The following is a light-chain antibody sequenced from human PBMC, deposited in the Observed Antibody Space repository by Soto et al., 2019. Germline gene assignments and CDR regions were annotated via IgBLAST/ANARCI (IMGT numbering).Light chain of an antibody. CDR1: SSNIGAGYD. CDR3: QYYGDRLSFPYL. V-gene: IGLV1-40*01. CDR2: DNN. Sequence: QSVLTQPPSVSGTAGQRVTISCSGSSSNIGAGYDVQWYQQLPGTAPKLLIYDNNNRPSGVPGRFSGSKSGTSASLAITGLQAEDEADYYCQYYGDRLSFPYLLAAGTKSP. J-gene: IGLJ1*01.